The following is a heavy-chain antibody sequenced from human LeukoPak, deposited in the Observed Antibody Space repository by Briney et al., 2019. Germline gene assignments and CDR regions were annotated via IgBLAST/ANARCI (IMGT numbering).Heavy chain of an antibody. J-gene: IGHJ4*02. CDR3: ARHAHSSGYYYPFDY. V-gene: IGHV4-39*01. CDR2: IYYGGST. CDR1: GGSISSSSYY. D-gene: IGHD3-22*01. Sequence: SETLSLTCTVSGGSISSSSYYWGWIRQPPGKGLEWIGSIYYGGSTYYNPSLKSRVTISVDTSKNQFSLKLSSVTAADTAVYYCARHAHSSGYYYPFDYWGQGTLVTVSS.